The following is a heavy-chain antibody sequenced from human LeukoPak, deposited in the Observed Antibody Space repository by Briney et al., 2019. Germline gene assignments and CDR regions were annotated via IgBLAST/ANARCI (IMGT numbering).Heavy chain of an antibody. J-gene: IGHJ6*03. CDR2: ISYDGSNK. D-gene: IGHD2-8*01. CDR3: AKDRCSNGIGCLYYYMDV. Sequence: QPGGSLRLSCAASGFTFSSYGMHWVRQAPGKGLEWVAVISYDGSNKYYADSVKGRFTISRDNSKNTLYLQMNSLRAEDTAVYYCAKDRCSNGIGCLYYYMDVWGKGTMVTISS. CDR1: GFTFSSYG. V-gene: IGHV3-30*18.